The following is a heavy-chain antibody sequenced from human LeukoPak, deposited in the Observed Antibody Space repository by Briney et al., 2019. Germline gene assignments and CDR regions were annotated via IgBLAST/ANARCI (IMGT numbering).Heavy chain of an antibody. CDR3: ASGVDYYARFDY. D-gene: IGHD3-10*02. J-gene: IGHJ4*02. V-gene: IGHV4-31*03. CDR1: GGSISSGGYY. CDR2: IYYSGST. Sequence: SETLSLTCTVSGGSISSGGYYWSWIRQHPGKGLEWIGYIYYSGSTYYNPSLKSRVTISVDTSKNQFSLKLSSVTAADTAVYYCASGVDYYARFDYWGQGTLVTVSS.